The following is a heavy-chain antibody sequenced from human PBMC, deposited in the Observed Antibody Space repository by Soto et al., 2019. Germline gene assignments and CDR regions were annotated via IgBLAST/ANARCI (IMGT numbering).Heavy chain of an antibody. V-gene: IGHV3-48*02. CDR2: ISSGGITI. D-gene: IGHD1-26*01. J-gene: IGHJ3*02. CDR3: ARGLGFAFDI. Sequence: EEQLVESGGGLVQPGGSLRLSCAASGFTFSSYSMNWVRQAPGKGLEWVSYISSGGITIYYTDSVKGRFTISRDNAKNSLYLQMTSLRDEDTAVYYCARGLGFAFDIWGQGTMVTVSS. CDR1: GFTFSSYS.